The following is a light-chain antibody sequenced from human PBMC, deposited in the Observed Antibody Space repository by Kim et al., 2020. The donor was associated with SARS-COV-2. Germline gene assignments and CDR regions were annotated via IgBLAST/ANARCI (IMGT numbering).Light chain of an antibody. CDR2: DAS. CDR3: QQYDNLPPGLT. CDR1: QDISNY. J-gene: IGKJ4*01. Sequence: VGDTVTITCPASQDISNYLNWYQQKPGKAPKLLIYDASNLETGVPSRFSGSGSGTDFTFTISSLQPEDIATYYCQQYDNLPPGLTFGGGTKVDIK. V-gene: IGKV1-33*01.